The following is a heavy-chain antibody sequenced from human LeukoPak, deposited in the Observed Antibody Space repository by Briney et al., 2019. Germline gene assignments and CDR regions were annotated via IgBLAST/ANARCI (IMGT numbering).Heavy chain of an antibody. Sequence: SVKVSCKASGGTFSSYAISWVRQATGQGLEWMGGIIPIFGTANYAQKFQGRVTITADESTSTAYMELSSLRSEDTAVYYCARAMTTVDGEYYYYGMDVWGQGTTVTVSS. CDR2: IIPIFGTA. J-gene: IGHJ6*02. V-gene: IGHV1-69*13. D-gene: IGHD4-23*01. CDR1: GGTFSSYA. CDR3: ARAMTTVDGEYYYYGMDV.